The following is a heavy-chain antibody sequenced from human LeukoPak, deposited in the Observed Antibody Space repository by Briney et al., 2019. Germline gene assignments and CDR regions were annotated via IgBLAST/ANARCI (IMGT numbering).Heavy chain of an antibody. CDR1: VFTFISYA. Sequence: GWSLRLSRAASVFTFISYAMSGFRPAPGKGLAGVSAISGSGGSTYYADSVKGRFTISRDNSKKTLYRQMNSLRAEDTAVYYCAKGGYCGGGSCYSSFDYWGQGNLVTVSS. CDR3: AKGGYCGGGSCYSSFDY. V-gene: IGHV3-23*01. CDR2: ISGSGGST. D-gene: IGHD2-15*01. J-gene: IGHJ4*02.